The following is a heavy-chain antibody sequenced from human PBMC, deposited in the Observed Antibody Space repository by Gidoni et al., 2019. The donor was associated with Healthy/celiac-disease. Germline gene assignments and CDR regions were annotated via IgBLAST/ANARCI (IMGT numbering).Heavy chain of an antibody. J-gene: IGHJ6*02. CDR2: SYTSGST. CDR3: AEGYYGMDV. CDR1: GGSISSGSYY. Sequence: QVQLQESVPGLVKPSQTLSLTCNVPGGSISSGSYYWSWIRQPAGKGLEWIGRSYTSGSTNYNPSLKSRVTISVDTSKNHFSLKLSSVTAADTAVYYCAEGYYGMDVWGQGTTVTVSS. V-gene: IGHV4-61*02.